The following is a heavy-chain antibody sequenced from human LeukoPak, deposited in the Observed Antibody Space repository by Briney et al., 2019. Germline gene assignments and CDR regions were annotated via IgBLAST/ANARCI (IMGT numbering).Heavy chain of an antibody. CDR1: GYTFTGYY. V-gene: IGHV1-2*02. CDR2: INPNSGGT. CDR3: ARVYSNYAGAYPFDY. J-gene: IGHJ4*02. Sequence: VASVKVSCKTSGYTFTGYYMHWVRQAPGQGLEWMGWINPNSGGTNYAQKFQGRVTMIRDTSISTAYMELSRLRSDDTAVYYCARVYSNYAGAYPFDYWGQGTLVTVSS. D-gene: IGHD4-11*01.